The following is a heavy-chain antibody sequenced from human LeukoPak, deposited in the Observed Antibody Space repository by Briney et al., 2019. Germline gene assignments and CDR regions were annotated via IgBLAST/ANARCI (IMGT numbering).Heavy chain of an antibody. D-gene: IGHD5-18*01. CDR3: ARTTEGGYTSGYFYYYYMDV. CDR2: IYYSGST. V-gene: IGHV4-59*01. J-gene: IGHJ6*03. CDR1: GGSISSYY. Sequence: SESLSLACTVSGGSISSYYWSWIRQPPGKGLEWVGYIYYSGSTNYNASLKSRVTISVDTSKNQFSLKLTSVTAAATAVYYCARTTEGGYTSGYFYYYYMDVWGKGTTVTISS.